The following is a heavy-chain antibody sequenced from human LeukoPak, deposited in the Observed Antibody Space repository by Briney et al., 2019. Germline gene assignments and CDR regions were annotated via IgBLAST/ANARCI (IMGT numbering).Heavy chain of an antibody. CDR1: GGSISNYY. D-gene: IGHD2-15*01. CDR2: IYSSGST. V-gene: IGHV4-4*07. CDR3: ARDIMLFVGYCSGGSCCDGFDI. Sequence: SETLSLTCTVSGGSISNYYWSWIRQPAGKGLEWIGRIYSSGSTNYNASLKSRVTISLDKSKNQFFLKLSSVTAADTAVYYCARDIMLFVGYCSGGSCCDGFDIWGQGTMVTVSS. J-gene: IGHJ3*02.